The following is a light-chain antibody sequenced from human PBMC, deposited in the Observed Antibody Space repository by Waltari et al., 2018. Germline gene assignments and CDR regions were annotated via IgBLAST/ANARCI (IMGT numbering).Light chain of an antibody. CDR3: QQLHTFPAT. J-gene: IGKJ2*01. CDR2: GAS. Sequence: IQLTQSPSSLPASLGARVTITCRASQDISGYLAWYQQEPGKAPKLLIYGASTLQSGVPSRFSGSGSGTHYTLTISRLLPEDFATYYCQQLHTFPATFGQGTKLEI. CDR1: QDISGY. V-gene: IGKV1-9*01.